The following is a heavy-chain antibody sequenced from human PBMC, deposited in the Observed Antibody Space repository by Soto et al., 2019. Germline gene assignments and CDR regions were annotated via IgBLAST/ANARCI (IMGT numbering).Heavy chain of an antibody. CDR1: GFTFSSYG. CDR2: ISYDGSNK. CDR3: ATQGDSSGYYYPVLY. Sequence: QVQLVESGGGVVQPGRSLRLSCAASGFTFSSYGMHWVRQAPGKGLEWVAVISYDGSNKYYADSVKGRFTISRDNSKNTLYLQTNSLRAEDTAVYYCATQGDSSGYYYPVLYWGQGTLVTVSS. V-gene: IGHV3-30*03. J-gene: IGHJ4*02. D-gene: IGHD3-22*01.